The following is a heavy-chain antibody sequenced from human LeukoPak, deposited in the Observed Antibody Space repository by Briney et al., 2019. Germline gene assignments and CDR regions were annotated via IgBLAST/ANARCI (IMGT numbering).Heavy chain of an antibody. J-gene: IGHJ4*02. CDR3: ARASQLWFGESLIDY. V-gene: IGHV3-7*03. CDR1: GFTFSSYW. Sequence: GGSLRLSCAASGFTFSSYWMSWVRQAPGKGLEWVANIKQDGSEKHYVDSVKGRFTISRDNAKNSLYLQMNSLRAEDTAVYYCARASQLWFGESLIDYWGQGTLVTVSS. D-gene: IGHD3-10*01. CDR2: IKQDGSEK.